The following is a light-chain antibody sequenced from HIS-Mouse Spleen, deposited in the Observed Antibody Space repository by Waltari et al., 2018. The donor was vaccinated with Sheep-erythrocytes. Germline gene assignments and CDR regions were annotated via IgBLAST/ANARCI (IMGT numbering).Light chain of an antibody. CDR3: QQFKSDLCT. Sequence: AIPLTQPPSSLSASVGARVTITRRPSQAISSALAWDQQKPGKAHKLLISDATSLESGVPSRFSGRGSGTDVTLTSSCLRTKDLAAYYGQQFKSDLCTFGQGTTLEIK. J-gene: IGKJ2*02. CDR1: QAISSA. CDR2: DAT. V-gene: IGKV1-13*02.